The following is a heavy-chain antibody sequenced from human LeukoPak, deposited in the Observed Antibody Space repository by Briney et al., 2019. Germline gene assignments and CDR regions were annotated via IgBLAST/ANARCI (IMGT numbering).Heavy chain of an antibody. J-gene: IGHJ3*02. CDR3: ARGGPITMIVVEGYDAFDI. CDR1: GYTFTSYG. CDR2: ISAYNGNT. Sequence: GASVKVSCKASGYTFTSYGISWVRQAPGQGLEWMGWISAYNGNTNYAQKLQGRVTMTTDTSTSTAYMELRSLRSDDTAVYHCARGGPITMIVVEGYDAFDIWGQGTMVTVSS. D-gene: IGHD3-22*01. V-gene: IGHV1-18*01.